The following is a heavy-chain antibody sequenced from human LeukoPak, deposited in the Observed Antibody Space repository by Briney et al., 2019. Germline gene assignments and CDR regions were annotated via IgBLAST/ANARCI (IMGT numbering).Heavy chain of an antibody. Sequence: GGSLRLSCAASGFTFSSYWMHWVRQAPGKGLEWVSLIYSGGATYYADSVKGRFTISTDNSKNTLYLQMNSLRAEDTAVYYCAREGRGVIGGFDIWGQGTMVTVSS. J-gene: IGHJ3*02. CDR2: IYSGGAT. D-gene: IGHD3-10*01. CDR3: AREGRGVIGGFDI. CDR1: GFTFSSYW. V-gene: IGHV3-66*01.